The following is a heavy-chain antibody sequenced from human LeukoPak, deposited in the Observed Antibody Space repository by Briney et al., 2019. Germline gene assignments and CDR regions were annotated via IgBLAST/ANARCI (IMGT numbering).Heavy chain of an antibody. CDR3: SSISG. J-gene: IGHJ4*02. D-gene: IGHD6-19*01. V-gene: IGHV4-4*02. CDR2: IDQSGST. Sequence: KPSETLSLTCAVSGGSISSSNWWTWVRQPPGMGLEWVGEIDQSGSTKYNPFLKSRVTISLDWSKNQVSLKLNSVTAADTAVYYCSSISGWGQGTLVTVPS. CDR1: GGSISSSNW.